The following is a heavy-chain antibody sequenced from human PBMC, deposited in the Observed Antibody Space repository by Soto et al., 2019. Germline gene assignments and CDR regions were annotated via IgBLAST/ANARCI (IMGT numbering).Heavy chain of an antibody. Sequence: PSETLSLTSTVSCCTFSSYYWSWILQPPGKGLEWIGHIYYSGRTNYNPSLKSRVTISGHTSKNQLSLKLHSVIAEYTAVYYCVRDYYYDSRGYPGAYYYGMDVRGQGPTVTVS. D-gene: IGHD3-22*01. CDR2: IYYSGRT. CDR3: VRDYYYDSRGYPGAYYYGMDV. V-gene: IGHV4-59*01. J-gene: IGHJ6*01. CDR1: CCTFSSYY.